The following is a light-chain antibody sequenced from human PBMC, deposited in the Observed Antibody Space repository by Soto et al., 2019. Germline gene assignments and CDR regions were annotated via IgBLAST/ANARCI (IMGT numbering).Light chain of an antibody. J-gene: IGKJ5*01. CDR2: GAS. V-gene: IGKV3-15*01. Sequence: EIVMTQSPATLSVSPGESAPLSGRASQSVSSNLAWYQQKPGQAPRLLIYGASTRATGIPARFSGSGSGTEFTLTISSLQSEDSAVYYCHHYHSWPMTVGQGTRLAIK. CDR3: HHYHSWPMT. CDR1: QSVSSN.